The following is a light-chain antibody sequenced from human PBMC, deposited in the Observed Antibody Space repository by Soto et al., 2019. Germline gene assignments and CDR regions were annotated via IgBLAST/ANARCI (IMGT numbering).Light chain of an antibody. CDR3: QQRSNWPPIT. CDR2: DAS. Sequence: DIHMTHSPSTLSASVLYRVTITFLASQSISSWLAWYQQKPGKAPKLLIYDASSLESGVPSRFSGSGSGTEFTLTISSLEPEDFAVYYCQQRSNWPPITFGQGTRLEIK. V-gene: IGKV1-5*01. J-gene: IGKJ5*01. CDR1: QSISSW.